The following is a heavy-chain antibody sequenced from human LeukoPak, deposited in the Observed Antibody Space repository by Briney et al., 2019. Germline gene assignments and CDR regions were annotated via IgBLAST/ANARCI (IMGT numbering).Heavy chain of an antibody. CDR1: GGSISSYY. D-gene: IGHD6-19*01. J-gene: IGHJ4*02. V-gene: IGHV4-59*08. CDR3: ARHPSSSGRYYFDY. Sequence: SETLSLTRTVCGGSISSYYWSWIGQAPGAGLEWIGYINYSMSTKYNPSLKSRVTISVDTSKNQFSLKVSSVTAADTAFYYCARHPSSSGRYYFDYCGQGTLVTVSS. CDR2: INYSMST.